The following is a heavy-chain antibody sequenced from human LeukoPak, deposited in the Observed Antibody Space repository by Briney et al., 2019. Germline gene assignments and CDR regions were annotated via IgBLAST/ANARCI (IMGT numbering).Heavy chain of an antibody. J-gene: IGHJ5*02. CDR1: GFTFSSYW. Sequence: GGSLRLSCAASGFTFSSYWMSWVRQAPGKGLEWVANIKQDGSEKYYVDSVKGRFTISRDNAKNSLYLQMNSLRAEDTAVYYCAREVGSLGYCSGGSCTQYNWFDPWGQGTLVTVSS. V-gene: IGHV3-7*01. D-gene: IGHD2-15*01. CDR3: AREVGSLGYCSGGSCTQYNWFDP. CDR2: IKQDGSEK.